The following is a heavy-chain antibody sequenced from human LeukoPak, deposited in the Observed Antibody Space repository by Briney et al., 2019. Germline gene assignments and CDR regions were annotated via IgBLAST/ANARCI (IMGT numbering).Heavy chain of an antibody. CDR2: FNSDGSNT. V-gene: IGHV3-74*01. CDR1: GFTFNSYW. Sequence: PGGSLRLSCAASGFTFNSYWMHWVRQAPGTGLVWVSRFNSDGSNTHYADSVKGRFTISRDNAKNTLYLHMTSLRAEDTAVYYCANDYGSGSLFEYWGQGTLVTVSS. J-gene: IGHJ4*02. D-gene: IGHD3-10*01. CDR3: ANDYGSGSLFEY.